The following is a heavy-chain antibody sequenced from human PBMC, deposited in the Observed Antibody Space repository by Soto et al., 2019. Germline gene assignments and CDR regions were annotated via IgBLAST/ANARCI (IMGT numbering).Heavy chain of an antibody. D-gene: IGHD2-2*01. CDR2: ISAYNGNT. Sequence: ASVKVSCKASGYTFTSYGISWVRQAPGQGLEWMGWISAYNGNTNYAQKLQGRVTMTTDTSTSTAYMELRSLRSDDTAAYYCARDLRDIVVVPAAMSYYYYYGMDVWGQGTTVTVSS. CDR1: GYTFTSYG. V-gene: IGHV1-18*01. J-gene: IGHJ6*02. CDR3: ARDLRDIVVVPAAMSYYYYYGMDV.